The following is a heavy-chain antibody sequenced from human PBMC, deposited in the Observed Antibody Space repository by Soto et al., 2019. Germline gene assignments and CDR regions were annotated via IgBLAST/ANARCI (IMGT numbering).Heavy chain of an antibody. D-gene: IGHD3-3*02. V-gene: IGHV1-69*12. CDR2: IIPIFGTA. Sequence: QVQLVQSGAEVKKPGSSVKVSCKASGGTFSSYAISWVRQAPGQGLEWMGGIIPIFGTANYAQKFPGRVTVTAHESTSTAYMELSSLRSEDTAVYYCARARDPFLEWLPFDYWGQGPLVTVSS. J-gene: IGHJ4*02. CDR1: GGTFSSYA. CDR3: ARARDPFLEWLPFDY.